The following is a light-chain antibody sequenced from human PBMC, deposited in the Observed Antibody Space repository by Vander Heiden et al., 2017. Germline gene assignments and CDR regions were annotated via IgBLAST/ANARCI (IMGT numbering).Light chain of an antibody. V-gene: IGKV3-11*01. Sequence: EIVLTQSPATLSLSPGERATLSCRASESVRSYLAWYQQKPGQAPRLLIYDASNRAAGIPAMFSSRVSRTDFTLTISSLEPEDFAVYYCQQRSNWLLTFGQGTKVEIK. CDR1: ESVRSY. CDR2: DAS. CDR3: QQRSNWLLT. J-gene: IGKJ1*01.